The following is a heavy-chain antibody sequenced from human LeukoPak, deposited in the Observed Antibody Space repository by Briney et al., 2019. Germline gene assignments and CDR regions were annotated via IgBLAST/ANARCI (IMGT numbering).Heavy chain of an antibody. CDR3: AREDCSSSYCYTGTFDY. CDR1: GYTFTGYY. D-gene: IGHD2-2*02. J-gene: IGHJ4*02. CDR2: INPNSGGT. Sequence: GASVKVSCKASGYTFTGYYMHWVRQAPGQGLEWMGWINPNSGGTNYAQKFQGRVTMTRDTSIRTAYMEVNGLRSDDTAVYYCAREDCSSSYCYTGTFDYWGQGTLVTVSS. V-gene: IGHV1-2*02.